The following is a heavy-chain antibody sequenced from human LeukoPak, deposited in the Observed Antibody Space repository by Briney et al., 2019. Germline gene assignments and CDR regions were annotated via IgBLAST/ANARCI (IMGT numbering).Heavy chain of an antibody. CDR1: GFTVSSNY. D-gene: IGHD6-19*01. V-gene: IGHV3-53*01. J-gene: IGHJ5*02. CDR2: IYSGGST. CDR3: ARDLYSSGWST. Sequence: PGGSLRLSCVASGFTVSSNYMSWVRQAPGKGLEWVSVIYSGGSTYYADSVKGRFTISRDNSKNTLYLQMNSLRAEDTAVYYCARDLYSSGWSTWGQGTLVTVSS.